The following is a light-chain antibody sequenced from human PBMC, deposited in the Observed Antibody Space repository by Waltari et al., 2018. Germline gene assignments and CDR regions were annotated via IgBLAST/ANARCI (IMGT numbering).Light chain of an antibody. CDR1: TGPIHSGPF. CDR2: STN. Sequence: QTVVTQEPSLTVSPGGTVTLHCSSTTGPIHSGPFPNWFQQKPGQAPRALIYSTNYKHSWTPARFSGSLLGGKAALTLSGVQPEDEADYYCLLFYTDPQWVFGGGTRLTVL. V-gene: IGLV7-43*01. J-gene: IGLJ3*02. CDR3: LLFYTDPQWV.